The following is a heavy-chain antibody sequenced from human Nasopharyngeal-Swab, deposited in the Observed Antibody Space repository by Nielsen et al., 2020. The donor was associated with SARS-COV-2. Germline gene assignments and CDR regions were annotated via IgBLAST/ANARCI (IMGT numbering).Heavy chain of an antibody. CDR2: IFSNDEK. D-gene: IGHD6-6*01. CDR3: ARIKRYSSSSGADYYYGMDV. V-gene: IGHV2-26*01. J-gene: IGHJ6*02. Sequence: RQAQGKALEWFAHIFSNDEKSYSTSLKSRLTISKDTSKSQVVLTMTNMDPVDTATYYCARIKRYSSSSGADYYYGMDVWGQGTTVTVSS.